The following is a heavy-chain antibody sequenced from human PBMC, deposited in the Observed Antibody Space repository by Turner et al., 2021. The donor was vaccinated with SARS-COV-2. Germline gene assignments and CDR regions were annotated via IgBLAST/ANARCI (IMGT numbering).Heavy chain of an antibody. Sequence: QVQLQEPGPGLVKPSGTLSLTPAVSGGSISSSNWWSWVRQPPGKGLEWIGEIYHSDNTNYNPSLKSRVTISVDKSKNQFSLRLSSVTAADTAVYYCARRYCTSTSCPNWFDPWGQGTLVTVSS. V-gene: IGHV4-4*02. J-gene: IGHJ5*02. CDR3: ARRYCTSTSCPNWFDP. D-gene: IGHD2-2*01. CDR2: IYHSDNT. CDR1: GGSISSSNW.